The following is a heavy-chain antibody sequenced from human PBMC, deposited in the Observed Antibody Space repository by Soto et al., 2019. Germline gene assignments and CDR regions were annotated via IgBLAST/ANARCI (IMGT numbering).Heavy chain of an antibody. V-gene: IGHV3-23*01. Sequence: PGGSLRLSCAASGFSFSNYAMTWVRQAPGKGLEWVSAISGSGGSTYYADSVKGRFTISRDNSKNTLYLQMNSLRAEDTAVYYCAKDQQGVRGVIIYYYYGMDVWGQGTTVTVSS. CDR3: AKDQQGVRGVIIYYYYGMDV. J-gene: IGHJ6*02. CDR1: GFSFSNYA. CDR2: ISGSGGST. D-gene: IGHD3-10*01.